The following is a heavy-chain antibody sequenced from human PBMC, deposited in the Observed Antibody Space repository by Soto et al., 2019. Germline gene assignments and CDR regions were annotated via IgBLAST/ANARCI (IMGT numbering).Heavy chain of an antibody. CDR3: AKDKGVFNWATSYFDY. V-gene: IGHV3-30*18. D-gene: IGHD1-1*01. Sequence: GGSLRLSCAASGFTFSNYAMHWVRQAPGKGLEWVALTSYDGNNEYYTDSVKGRFTISRDNSKNTLFLQMNSPRPEDTAVYYCAKDKGVFNWATSYFDYWGQGALVTV. J-gene: IGHJ4*02. CDR2: TSYDGNNE. CDR1: GFTFSNYA.